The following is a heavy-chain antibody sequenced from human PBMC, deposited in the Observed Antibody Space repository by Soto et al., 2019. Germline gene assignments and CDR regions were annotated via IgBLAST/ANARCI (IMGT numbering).Heavy chain of an antibody. CDR2: IIPIFGTA. Sequence: QVQLVQSGAEVKKPGSSVKVSCKASGGTFSSYAISWVRQAPGQGLEWMGGIIPIFGTANYAQKFQGRVTITADTSTRTAYMELSSLRSEDTAVYYCTRDPEESVGATPWFDPWGQGTLVTVSS. CDR1: GGTFSSYA. J-gene: IGHJ5*02. V-gene: IGHV1-69*06. D-gene: IGHD1-26*01. CDR3: TRDPEESVGATPWFDP.